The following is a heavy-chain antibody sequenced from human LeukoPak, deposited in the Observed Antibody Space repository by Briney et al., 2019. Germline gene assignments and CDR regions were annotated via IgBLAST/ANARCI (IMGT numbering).Heavy chain of an antibody. D-gene: IGHD4-17*01. CDR1: GFTFSNYD. CDR2: ISGTGNSA. J-gene: IGHJ4*02. Sequence: PGGSLRLSCAASGFTFSNYDMNWVRQAPGKGLEWVSIISGTGNSAYYADSVQGRFTISRDNSKNTLFVQMNSLRAEDTALYYCARGGRYGDYLLDYWGQGTLVSVSS. CDR3: ARGGRYGDYLLDY. V-gene: IGHV3-23*01.